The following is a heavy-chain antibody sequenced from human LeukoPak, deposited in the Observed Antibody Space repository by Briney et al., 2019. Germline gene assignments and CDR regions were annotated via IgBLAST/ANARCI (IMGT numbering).Heavy chain of an antibody. J-gene: IGHJ4*02. D-gene: IGHD2-21*02. CDR1: GYTLTELS. Sequence: ASVKVSCKVSGYTLTELSMHWVRQAPGKGLEWMGGFDPEDGETIYAQKFQGRVTMTEDTSTDTAYMELSSLRSEDTAVYCCATAGTYCGGDCYSLPFDYWGQGTLVTVSS. V-gene: IGHV1-24*01. CDR2: FDPEDGET. CDR3: ATAGTYCGGDCYSLPFDY.